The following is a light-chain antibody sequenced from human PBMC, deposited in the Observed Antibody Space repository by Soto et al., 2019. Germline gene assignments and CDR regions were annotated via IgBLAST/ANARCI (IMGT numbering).Light chain of an antibody. V-gene: IGKV3-15*01. CDR1: RSVSSN. Sequence: EIVMTQSPATLSVSPGERATLSCRASRSVSSNLAWYQQKPGQAPRLLIYAASTRATGVPARFSGSASGTEFTLTIISLQSEDFVSYYSLQYNNWPPLTFGGGTKVEIK. CDR2: AAS. J-gene: IGKJ4*01. CDR3: LQYNNWPPLT.